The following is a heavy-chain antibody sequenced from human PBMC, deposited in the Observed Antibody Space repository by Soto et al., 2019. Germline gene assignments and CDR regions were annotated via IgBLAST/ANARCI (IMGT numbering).Heavy chain of an antibody. CDR1: GYTFTSYA. D-gene: IGHD3-3*01. CDR3: ARDGPRRFLEWPVAFDI. V-gene: IGHV1-3*01. J-gene: IGHJ3*02. Sequence: ASVKVSCKASGYTFTSYAMHWVRQAPGQRLEWMGWINAGNGNTKYSQKCQGRVTITRDTSASTAYMELSSLRSEDTAVYYCARDGPRRFLEWPVAFDIWGQGTMVTVSS. CDR2: INAGNGNT.